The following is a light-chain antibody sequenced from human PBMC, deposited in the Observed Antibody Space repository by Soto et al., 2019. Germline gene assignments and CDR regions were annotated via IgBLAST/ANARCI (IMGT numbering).Light chain of an antibody. V-gene: IGLV2-14*01. CDR2: EVS. CDR3: SSYTSSSTPL. Sequence: QSVLTQPASVSGSPGQSITISCTGTSSDVGGYNYVSWYQQHPGKAPKLMIYEVSNRPSGVSNRFSGSKSGNTASLTISGLPAEDEADYYCSSYTSSSTPLFGGGTKVTVL. J-gene: IGLJ2*01. CDR1: SSDVGGYNY.